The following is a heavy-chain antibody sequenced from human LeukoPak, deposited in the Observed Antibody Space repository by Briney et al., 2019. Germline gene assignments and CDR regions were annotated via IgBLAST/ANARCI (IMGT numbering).Heavy chain of an antibody. J-gene: IGHJ4*02. V-gene: IGHV4-59*01. CDR3: ARANPPSPGGRWPD. Sequence: SSETLSLTCTVSGGSMSTYFWTWVRQSPGKGLEWLGYIYHTTTTYNPSLKGRVTISADMSQSQLSLKVTSVTAADTAVYYCARANPPSPGGRWPDWGQGTQVIVSS. D-gene: IGHD5-24*01. CDR2: IYHTTT. CDR1: GGSMSTYF.